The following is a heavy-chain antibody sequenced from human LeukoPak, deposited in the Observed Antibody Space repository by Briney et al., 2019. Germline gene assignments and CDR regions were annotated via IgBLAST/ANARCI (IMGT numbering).Heavy chain of an antibody. CDR3: ASPASPYGSGSYRLDY. D-gene: IGHD3-10*01. Sequence: PSETLSLTCTVSGGSISSSSHYWGWIRPPPGKGLEWIGSIYYSGSTYYNPSLKSRVTISVDTSKNQFSLKLSSVTAADTAVYYCASPASPYGSGSYRLDYWGQGTLVTVSS. J-gene: IGHJ4*02. V-gene: IGHV4-39*01. CDR2: IYYSGST. CDR1: GGSISSSSHY.